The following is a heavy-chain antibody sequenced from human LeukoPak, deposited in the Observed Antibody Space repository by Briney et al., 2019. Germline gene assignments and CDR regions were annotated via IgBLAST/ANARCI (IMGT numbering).Heavy chain of an antibody. Sequence: GASVKVPCKASGGTFSSYAISWVRQAPGQGLEWMGGFDPEDGEAIYAQKFQGRVTMTEDTSTDTAYMELSSLRSEDTAVYYCATDLSGSFDYWGQGTLVTVSS. V-gene: IGHV1-24*01. CDR3: ATDLSGSFDY. J-gene: IGHJ4*02. D-gene: IGHD1-26*01. CDR2: FDPEDGEA. CDR1: GGTFSSYA.